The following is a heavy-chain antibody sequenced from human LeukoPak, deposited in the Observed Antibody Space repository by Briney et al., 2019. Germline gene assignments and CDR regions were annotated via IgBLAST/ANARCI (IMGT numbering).Heavy chain of an antibody. D-gene: IGHD5-12*01. Sequence: PGGSLRLSCAASGFTFSSYEMNWVRQAPGKGLEWVSYISSSGSTIYYADSVKGRFTISRDNAKNLLYLQMNSLGAEDTAFYYCARVVYSGYEDYWGQGTLVTVSS. CDR2: ISSSGSTI. V-gene: IGHV3-48*03. J-gene: IGHJ4*02. CDR1: GFTFSSYE. CDR3: ARVVYSGYEDY.